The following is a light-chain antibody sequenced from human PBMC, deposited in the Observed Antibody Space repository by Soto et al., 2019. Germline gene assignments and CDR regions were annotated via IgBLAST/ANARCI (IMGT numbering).Light chain of an antibody. CDR1: QSVSSN. Sequence: EIVMTQSPGTLSVSPGERATLSCRASQSVSSNLAWYQQKPGQAPRLLIYGSSTRATGIPARFSGSGSETEFTLTNRSLQSEAFAVYYCQHFYTWPRTFRQGTKVDIK. J-gene: IGKJ1*01. CDR3: QHFYTWPRT. V-gene: IGKV3-15*01. CDR2: GSS.